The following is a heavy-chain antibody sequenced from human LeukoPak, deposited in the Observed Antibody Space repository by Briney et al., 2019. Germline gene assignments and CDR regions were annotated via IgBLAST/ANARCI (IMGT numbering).Heavy chain of an antibody. D-gene: IGHD6-19*01. CDR2: ISGSGGST. CDR3: AKISSGWSYWYFDL. Sequence: PGGSLRLSCAASGFTFSSYAMNWVRQAPGKGLEWVSAISGSGGSTYYADSVKGRFTISRDNSKNTLYLQMNSLRAEDTAVYYCAKISSGWSYWYFDLWGRGTLVTVSS. J-gene: IGHJ2*01. V-gene: IGHV3-23*01. CDR1: GFTFSSYA.